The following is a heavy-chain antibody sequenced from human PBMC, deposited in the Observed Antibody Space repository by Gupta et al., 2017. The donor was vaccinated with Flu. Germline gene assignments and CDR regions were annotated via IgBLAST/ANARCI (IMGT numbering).Heavy chain of an antibody. CDR1: GFSLSPSEMC. CDR3: ARTLPAAAIGWRGYFDY. D-gene: IGHD2-2*01. Sequence: QVTLRESGPAPVLPTQTLKLTCTCSGFSLSPSEMCVSWIRQPPGKALEWLALIDWDDDKYYSTSLKTRLTISKDTSKNQVVLTMTNMDPVDTATYYCARTLPAAAIGWRGYFDYWGQGTLVTVSS. V-gene: IGHV2-70*01. CDR2: IDWDDDK. J-gene: IGHJ4*02.